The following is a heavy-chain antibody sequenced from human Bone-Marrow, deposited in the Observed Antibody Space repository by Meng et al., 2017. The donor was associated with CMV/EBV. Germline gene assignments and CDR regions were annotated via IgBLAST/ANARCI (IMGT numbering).Heavy chain of an antibody. D-gene: IGHD2-2*01. CDR3: ARDWGGYCGSTSCRTVEFDY. Sequence: ASMKVSCKASGYTFTGYYMHWVRQAPGQGLEWMAWINPSSGGTNYAQKFQGRVTVTRDTSISTAYMELSRLRSDDTAVYYCARDWGGYCGSTSCRTVEFDYWGQGTLVTVSS. CDR1: GYTFTGYY. CDR2: INPSSGGT. V-gene: IGHV1-2*02. J-gene: IGHJ4*02.